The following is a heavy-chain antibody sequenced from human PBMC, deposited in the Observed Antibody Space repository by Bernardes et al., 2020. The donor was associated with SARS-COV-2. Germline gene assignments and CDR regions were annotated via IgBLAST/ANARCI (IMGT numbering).Heavy chain of an antibody. Sequence: ASMKVSCKASGYIFTSYAMNWVRQAPGQNLEWMGWINTGNGDTKYSQKFQYRVTITRDTSANTAYMEVSSLRSEDTAVYYCAARPGIAVAGFDYWGQGTVVTVSS. J-gene: IGHJ4*02. V-gene: IGHV1-3*04. CDR2: INTGNGDT. D-gene: IGHD6-19*01. CDR1: GYIFTSYA. CDR3: AARPGIAVAGFDY.